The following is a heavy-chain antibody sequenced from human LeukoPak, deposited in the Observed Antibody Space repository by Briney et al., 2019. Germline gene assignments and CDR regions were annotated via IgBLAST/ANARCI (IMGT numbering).Heavy chain of an antibody. CDR1: GASISDYY. Sequence: SETLSLTCTVSGASISDYYWSWIRQPPGKGLEWIGYIYHSGSTNYNPSLKSRVTISVDTSQNQLYLKLSSVTAADTAVYYCARDGYSGSDALWGQGTLVTVSS. V-gene: IGHV4-59*01. CDR2: IYHSGST. D-gene: IGHD5-12*01. J-gene: IGHJ4*02. CDR3: ARDGYSGSDAL.